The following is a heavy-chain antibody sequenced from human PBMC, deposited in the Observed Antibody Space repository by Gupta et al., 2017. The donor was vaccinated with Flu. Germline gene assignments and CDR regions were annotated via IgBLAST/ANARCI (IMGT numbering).Heavy chain of an antibody. CDR1: GFTFSSYG. D-gene: IGHD6-13*01. CDR3: AREVKQQLSQYRRGYYYGMDV. Sequence: QVQLVESGGGVVQPGRSLRLSCAASGFTFSSYGMHWVRQAPGKGLEWVAVIWYDGSNKYYADSVKGRFTIARDNSKNTLYLQMNSLRAEDTAVYYCAREVKQQLSQYRRGYYYGMDVWGQGTTVTVYS. J-gene: IGHJ6*02. V-gene: IGHV3-33*01. CDR2: IWYDGSNK.